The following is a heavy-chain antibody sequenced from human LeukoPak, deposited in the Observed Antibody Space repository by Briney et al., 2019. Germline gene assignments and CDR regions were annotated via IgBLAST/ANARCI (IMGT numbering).Heavy chain of an antibody. Sequence: GESLKISCKGSGYSFTSYWIGWVRQMPGKGLEWMGIIYPGDSDTRYSPSFQGQVTISADKSISTAYLQWSSLKASDTAMYYRARKEGIVGATDYFDYWGQGTLVTVSS. CDR2: IYPGDSDT. CDR3: ARKEGIVGATDYFDY. D-gene: IGHD1-26*01. J-gene: IGHJ4*02. CDR1: GYSFTSYW. V-gene: IGHV5-51*01.